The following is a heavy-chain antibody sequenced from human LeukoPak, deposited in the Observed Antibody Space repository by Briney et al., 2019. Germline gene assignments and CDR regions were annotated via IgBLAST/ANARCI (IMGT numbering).Heavy chain of an antibody. V-gene: IGHV1-8*01. D-gene: IGHD3-3*01. CDR2: MSPNSGDT. CDR1: GYTFTSYD. CDR3: ACHVFGWHPKIYGMDV. J-gene: IGHJ6*02. Sequence: ASVKVSCKASGYTFTSYDINWVRQAPGQGLEWMGWMSPNSGDTGCAQKFQGRVTMTRDTSIGTAYMELSSLRSEDTAVYYCACHVFGWHPKIYGMDVWGQGTTVTVSS.